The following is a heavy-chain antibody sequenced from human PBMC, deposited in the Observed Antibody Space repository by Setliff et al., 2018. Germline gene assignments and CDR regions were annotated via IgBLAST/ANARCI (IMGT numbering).Heavy chain of an antibody. V-gene: IGHV4-34*01. D-gene: IGHD1-1*01. J-gene: IGHJ3*02. CDR1: GESFSDYY. CDR2: INQSGGT. CDR3: ERGRSKTWNI. Sequence: SETLSLTCAVYGESFSDYYGSWIRQPPGKGPEWIGEINQSGGTNYNPSLKSRVTISVDTSNNQFSLKLSSLTAADTAVYYCERGRSKTWNIWGQGTMVTVSS.